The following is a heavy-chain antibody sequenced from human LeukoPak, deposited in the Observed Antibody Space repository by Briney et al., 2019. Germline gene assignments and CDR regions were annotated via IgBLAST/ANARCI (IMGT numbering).Heavy chain of an antibody. CDR1: GYSFTSYW. CDR3: ATPTTGCSSTSCYLLF. V-gene: IGHV5-51*01. Sequence: GESLKISCKGSGYSFTSYWIGWLRQMPGKGLEWMGIIYPADSETTYSPSFQGQVTISADKSISTAYLQWSSLKASDTAMYYCATPTTGCSSTSCYLLFWGQGTLVTVSS. CDR2: IYPADSET. D-gene: IGHD2-2*01. J-gene: IGHJ4*02.